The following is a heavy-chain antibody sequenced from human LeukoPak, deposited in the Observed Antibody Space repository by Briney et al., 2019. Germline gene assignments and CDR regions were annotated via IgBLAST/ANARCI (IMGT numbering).Heavy chain of an antibody. CDR3: ARDGRADTAMVTAV. Sequence: PGGSLRLSCAASGFTFSSYSMNWVRQAPGKGLEWVSSISSSSSYIYYADSVKGRFTISRDNAKDSLYLQMNSLRAEDTAVYYCARDGRADTAMVTAVWGQGTLVTVSS. CDR2: ISSSSSYI. J-gene: IGHJ4*02. V-gene: IGHV3-21*04. CDR1: GFTFSSYS. D-gene: IGHD5-18*01.